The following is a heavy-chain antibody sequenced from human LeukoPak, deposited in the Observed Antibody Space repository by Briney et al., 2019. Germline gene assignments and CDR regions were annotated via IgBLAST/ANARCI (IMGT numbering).Heavy chain of an antibody. CDR2: INHSGST. CDR1: GGSFSGYY. Sequence: PSETLSLTRAVYGGSFSGYYWSWIRQPPGKGLEWIGEINHSGSTNYNPSLKSRVTISVDTSKNQFSLKLSSVTAADTAVYYCARGGGYSYGFVPGILMPYEDYWGQGTLVTVSS. D-gene: IGHD5-18*01. V-gene: IGHV4-34*01. CDR3: ARGGGYSYGFVPGILMPYEDY. J-gene: IGHJ4*02.